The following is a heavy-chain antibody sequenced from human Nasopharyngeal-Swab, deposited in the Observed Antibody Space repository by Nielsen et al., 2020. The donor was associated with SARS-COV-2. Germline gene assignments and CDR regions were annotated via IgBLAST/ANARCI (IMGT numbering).Heavy chain of an antibody. V-gene: IGHV4-34*01. D-gene: IGHD2-15*01. Sequence: SQTLSLTCAVYGGSFSGYYWSWLRQPPGKGLEWIGEINHSGSTNYNPSLKSRVTISVDTSKNQFSLKLSSVTAADTAVYYCARGFQDIVVVVAAYRSGFGYWGQGTLVTVSS. CDR3: ARGFQDIVVVVAAYRSGFGY. CDR2: INHSGST. CDR1: GGSFSGYY. J-gene: IGHJ4*02.